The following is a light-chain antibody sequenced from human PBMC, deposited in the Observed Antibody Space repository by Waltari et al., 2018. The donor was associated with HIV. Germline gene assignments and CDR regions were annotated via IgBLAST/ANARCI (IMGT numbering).Light chain of an antibody. V-gene: IGLV1-47*01. CDR2: KNN. Sequence: QSVPPQPPSTSGTPAQRVTILWSACSSQIGGNYVYWFQQLPGSDPKLVIYKNNQRPSGVPDRFSGSKSGTSAALAVSGLRSEDEADYVCATWDESLSGPVFGYGTKVTVL. CDR1: SSQIGGNY. J-gene: IGLJ1*01. CDR3: ATWDESLSGPV.